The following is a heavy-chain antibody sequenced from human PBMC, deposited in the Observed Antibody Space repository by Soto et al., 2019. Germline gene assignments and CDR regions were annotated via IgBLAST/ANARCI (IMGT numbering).Heavy chain of an antibody. J-gene: IGHJ6*02. CDR1: GYRFTTSW. D-gene: IGHD6-13*01. CDR3: ARLQGSPGYCYGMDV. Sequence: PGESLKISCKGSGYRFTTSWIAWVRQMPGKGLEWIGIIDPGDSDTRYSPSFQSQVIISADKSITTTYLQWSSLKASDTAIFHCARLQGSPGYCYGMDVWGQGTTVTVSS. V-gene: IGHV5-51*01. CDR2: IDPGDSDT.